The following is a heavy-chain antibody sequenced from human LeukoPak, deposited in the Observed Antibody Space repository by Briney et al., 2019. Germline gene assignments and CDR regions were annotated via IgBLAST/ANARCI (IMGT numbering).Heavy chain of an antibody. D-gene: IGHD4-17*01. CDR3: ARPLETPDYGDYYFDY. V-gene: IGHV5-51*01. J-gene: IGHJ4*02. CDR1: GYSFPYLW. CDR2: IYPGDSGT. Sequence: GESLKISCKGSGYSFPYLWLGWVRQGSGEGLEWIGIIYPGDSGTRCSPSFQGQVTISGDKSTSTAYLQWSSLKASYTAMYYCARPLETPDYGDYYFDYWGQGTLVTVSS.